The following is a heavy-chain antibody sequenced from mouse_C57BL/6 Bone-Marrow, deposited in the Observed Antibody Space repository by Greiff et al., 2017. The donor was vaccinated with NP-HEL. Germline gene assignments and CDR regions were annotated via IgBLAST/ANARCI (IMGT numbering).Heavy chain of an antibody. Sequence: EVQLQQSGPVLVKPGASVKMSCKASGYTFTDYYMNWVKQSHGKSLEWIGVINPYNGGTSYNQKLKGKATLTVDKSSSTAYMELNSLTSEDSAVYYCARENQPRFAYWGQGTLVTVSA. D-gene: IGHD6-1*01. CDR1: GYTFTDYY. V-gene: IGHV1-19*01. J-gene: IGHJ3*01. CDR2: INPYNGGT. CDR3: ARENQPRFAY.